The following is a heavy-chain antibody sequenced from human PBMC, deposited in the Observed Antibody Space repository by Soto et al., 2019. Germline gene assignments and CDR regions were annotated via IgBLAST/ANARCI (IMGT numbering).Heavy chain of an antibody. V-gene: IGHV4-59*11. CDR1: GGSISNHY. Sequence: QVQLQESGPGLVKPSETLSLTCTVSGGSISNHYWSWIRQPPGKGLEWIGYTYYNGNTNYNPSLKSRVTVSVDTSKNQISVKLSSVTAADTAVYYCTRANWYSEYWGQGTLVTVSS. CDR2: TYYNGNT. CDR3: TRANWYSEY. J-gene: IGHJ4*02. D-gene: IGHD7-27*01.